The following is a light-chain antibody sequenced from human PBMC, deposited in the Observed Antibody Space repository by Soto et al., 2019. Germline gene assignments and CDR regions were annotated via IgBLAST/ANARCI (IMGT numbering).Light chain of an antibody. V-gene: IGKV1-5*03. CDR2: KAS. Sequence: DIQMTQSPSTLSASVGDRVTITCRASQRISSWLAWYQQKPGKAPTLLIYKASSLESGVPSRFSGSGSGTEFTLTISSLQPDDFATYYCQQYDSFPWTFGQGTKVEIK. CDR3: QQYDSFPWT. CDR1: QRISSW. J-gene: IGKJ1*01.